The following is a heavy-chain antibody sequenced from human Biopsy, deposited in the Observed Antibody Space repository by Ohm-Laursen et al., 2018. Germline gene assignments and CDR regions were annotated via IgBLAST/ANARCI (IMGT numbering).Heavy chain of an antibody. J-gene: IGHJ3*02. D-gene: IGHD3-10*01. Sequence: SLRLSCAAPGFTFSSYGMHWVRQAPGKGLKWVAFIWYDGFNRYYADSVKGRFTISRDNSKNTLDLQMNSLRAEDTAVYYCATSTMVRSSGHAFDIWGQGTVVTVS. CDR3: ATSTMVRSSGHAFDI. CDR2: IWYDGFNR. V-gene: IGHV3-33*01. CDR1: GFTFSSYG.